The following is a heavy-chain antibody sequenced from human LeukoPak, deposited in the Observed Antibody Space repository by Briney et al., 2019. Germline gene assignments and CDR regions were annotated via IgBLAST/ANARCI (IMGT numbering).Heavy chain of an antibody. J-gene: IGHJ4*02. CDR3: ARTYDYVWGSYRSHSFDS. V-gene: IGHV4-39*02. Sequence: ASETLSLTCTVSGGSISSGSYYWGWIRQPPGKGLEWIGSLYHTGSAYYNPSLKSRVTISMDVSKNHFSLKLSSVTAADTAVYYCARTYDYVWGSYRSHSFDSWGQGTLVTVSS. CDR2: LYHTGSA. CDR1: GGSISSGSYY. D-gene: IGHD3-16*02.